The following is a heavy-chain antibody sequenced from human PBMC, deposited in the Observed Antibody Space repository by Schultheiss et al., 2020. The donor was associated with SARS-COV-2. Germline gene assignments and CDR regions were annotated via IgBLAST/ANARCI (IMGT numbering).Heavy chain of an antibody. CDR2: IGTAGDT. CDR1: GFTFSSYD. CDR3: ARAHSGTDAFDI. Sequence: GGSLRLSCAASGFTFSSYDMHWVRQATGKGLEWVSAIGTAGDTYYPGPVKGRFTIARENAKNSLYLQMNSLRAGDTAVYYCARAHSGTDAFDIWGQGTMVTVSS. D-gene: IGHD1-26*01. V-gene: IGHV3-13*01. J-gene: IGHJ3*02.